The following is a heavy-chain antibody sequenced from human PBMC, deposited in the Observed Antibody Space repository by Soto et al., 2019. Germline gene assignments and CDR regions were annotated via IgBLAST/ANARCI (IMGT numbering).Heavy chain of an antibody. D-gene: IGHD3-10*01. V-gene: IGHV3-30*18. CDR3: TKDILLYFGELPDS. CDR1: GFMFGSYG. CDR2: VSYDGSEK. J-gene: IGHJ5*01. Sequence: GGSLRLSCAATGFMFGSYGMHWVRQAPGGGLQWVAFVSYDGSEKYYSDSVTGRFTISKDNSKNTLSLQMNSLRVEDTAVYYCTKDILLYFGELPDSWGQGTLVTVSS.